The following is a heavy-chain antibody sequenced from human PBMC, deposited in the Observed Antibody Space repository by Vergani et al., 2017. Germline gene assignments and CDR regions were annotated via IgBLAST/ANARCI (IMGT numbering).Heavy chain of an antibody. CDR1: GGSISSYY. CDR3: ARLAVAGSYDAFDI. Sequence: QVQLQESGPGLVKPSETLSLTCTVSGGSISSYYWSWIRQPPGKGLEWIGYIYYSGSTNYNPSLKCRVTISVDTSKNQFSLKLSSVTAADTAVYYCARLAVAGSYDAFDIWGQGTMVTVSS. J-gene: IGHJ3*02. CDR2: IYYSGST. D-gene: IGHD6-19*01. V-gene: IGHV4-59*01.